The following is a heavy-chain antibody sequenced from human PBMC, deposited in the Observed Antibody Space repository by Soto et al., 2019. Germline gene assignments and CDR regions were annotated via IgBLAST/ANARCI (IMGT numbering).Heavy chain of an antibody. CDR2: IIPIFGTA. CDR1: GGTFSSYA. Sequence: QVQLVQSGAEVKKPGSSVKVSCKASGGTFSSYAISWVRQAPGQGLEWMGGIIPIFGTANYAQKFQGRVTITADESTSTAYMELSSLRSEDTAVYYCARAGYSCGSYYYYYYGMDVWGQGITVTVSS. D-gene: IGHD5-18*01. J-gene: IGHJ6*02. V-gene: IGHV1-69*12. CDR3: ARAGYSCGSYYYYYYGMDV.